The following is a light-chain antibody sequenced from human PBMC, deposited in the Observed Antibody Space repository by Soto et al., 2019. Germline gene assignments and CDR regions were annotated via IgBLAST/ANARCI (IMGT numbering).Light chain of an antibody. CDR2: DVS. J-gene: IGLJ1*01. V-gene: IGLV2-11*01. CDR3: CSYAGSYTYV. CDR1: SSDLGGYNY. Sequence: QSALTQPRSVSGSLGQSVTISCTGTSSDLGGYNYVSWYQQHPGKAPKLMIYDVSKRPSGVPDLFSGSKSGNTASLTISGLPAEDEADYYCCSYAGSYTYVFGTGTKLTVL.